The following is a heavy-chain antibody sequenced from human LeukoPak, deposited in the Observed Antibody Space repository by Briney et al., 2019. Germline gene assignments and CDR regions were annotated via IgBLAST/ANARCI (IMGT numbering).Heavy chain of an antibody. CDR1: GYSFTTSW. V-gene: IGHV5-51*03. J-gene: IGHJ2*01. CDR3: ASGYRGSYWYFDL. Sequence: GESLKISCKGSGYSFTTSWIGWVRQMPGKGLEWVGIIYPGDSDNRYSSSFQDQITISADKSISTAYLQWSSLKASDTAMYYCASGYRGSYWYFDLWGRGPLVPVSS. D-gene: IGHD5-12*01. CDR2: IYPGDSDN.